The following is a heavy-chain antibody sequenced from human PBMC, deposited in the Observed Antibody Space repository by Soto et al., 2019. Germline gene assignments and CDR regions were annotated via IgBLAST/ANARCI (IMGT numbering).Heavy chain of an antibody. V-gene: IGHV1-3*01. Sequence: QVQLVQSGAEVKKPGASVKVSCKASGYTFTSYAMHWVRQAPGQRLEWMGWINAGNGNTKYSQKFQGRVTITRDTPASTAYMELCGLRSEDTAVYYCARGVPTIPVYWGQGTLVTVAS. CDR2: INAGNGNT. J-gene: IGHJ4*02. CDR1: GYTFTSYA. CDR3: ARGVPTIPVY. D-gene: IGHD5-12*01.